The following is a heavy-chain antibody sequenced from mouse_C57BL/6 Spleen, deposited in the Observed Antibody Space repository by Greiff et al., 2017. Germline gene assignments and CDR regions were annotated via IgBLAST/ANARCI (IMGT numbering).Heavy chain of an antibody. CDR2: IDPSDSYT. CDR1: GYTFTSYW. D-gene: IGHD1-1*01. CDR3: ASSTTVVAKNAMDY. Sequence: VQLQQPGAELVMPGASVKLSCKASGYTFTSYWMHWVKQRPGQGLEWIGEIDPSDSYTNYNQKFKGKSTLTVDKSSSTAYMQLSSLTSEDSAVXYCASSTTVVAKNAMDYWGQGTSVTVSA. V-gene: IGHV1-69*01. J-gene: IGHJ4*01.